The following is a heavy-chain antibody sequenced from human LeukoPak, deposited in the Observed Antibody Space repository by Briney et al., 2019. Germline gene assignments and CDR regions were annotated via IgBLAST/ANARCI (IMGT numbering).Heavy chain of an antibody. V-gene: IGHV3-23*01. CDR3: AKGLLGSWYYFDY. D-gene: IGHD6-13*01. CDR1: GFTFCSSA. J-gene: IGHJ4*02. CDR2: FSRSGPDT. Sequence: GGSLRLSCAASGFTFCSSAMSWVRQAPGKGPEWVSTFSRSGPDTYYADSVKGRFTIFRDNSKNTLYLQMNSLRAEDTAVYYCAKGLLGSWYYFDYWGQGTLVTVSS.